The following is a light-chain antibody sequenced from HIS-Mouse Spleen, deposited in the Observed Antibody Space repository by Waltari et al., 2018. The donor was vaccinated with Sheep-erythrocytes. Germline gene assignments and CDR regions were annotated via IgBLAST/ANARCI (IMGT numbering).Light chain of an antibody. J-gene: IGKJ1*01. CDR1: QSISSY. V-gene: IGKV1-39*01. CDR2: AAS. Sequence: DIQMTQSPSSLSASVGDRVTITCRASQSISSYLNWYQQKPGKAPKFLIYAASSLQSGVPSRFSGRGSATDFTLTISSLQPEDFATYYCQQSYSTPRTFGQGTKVEIK. CDR3: QQSYSTPRT.